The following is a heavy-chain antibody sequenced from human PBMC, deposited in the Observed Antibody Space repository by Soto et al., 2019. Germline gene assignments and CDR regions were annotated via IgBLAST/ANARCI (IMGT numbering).Heavy chain of an antibody. J-gene: IGHJ1*01. CDR1: GGSTSSSYYF. V-gene: IGHV4-39*01. D-gene: IGHD2-21*02. CDR2: IYYSGST. CDR3: ADGLHCGGDCPISEYFHH. Sequence: SETLSLTCTVSGGSTSSSYYFWGWIRQPPGKGLEWIGSIYYSGSTYYNPSLKSRITISVDTSKNQFSLKLTSVTAADTAVYYCADGLHCGGDCPISEYFHHWGQGTLVTVSS.